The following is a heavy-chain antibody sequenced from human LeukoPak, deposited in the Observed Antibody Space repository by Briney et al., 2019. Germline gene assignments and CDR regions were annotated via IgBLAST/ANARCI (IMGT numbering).Heavy chain of an antibody. CDR3: AKDRFAAMTLGYFDY. V-gene: IGHV3-43*01. Sequence: PGGSLRLSCAASGFTFDDYAMHWVRQAPGKGLEWVSLISRDGGSTYYGDSVKGRFTISRDNSKNSLYLQMNSLRTEDTALYYCAKDRFAAMTLGYFDYWGQGTLVTVSS. D-gene: IGHD5-18*01. J-gene: IGHJ4*02. CDR1: GFTFDDYA. CDR2: ISRDGGST.